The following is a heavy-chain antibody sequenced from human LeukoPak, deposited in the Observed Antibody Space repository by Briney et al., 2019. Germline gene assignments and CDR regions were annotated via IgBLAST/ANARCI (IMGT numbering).Heavy chain of an antibody. Sequence: PGGSLRLSCAASGFTFSTYAMHWVRQAPGRGLEWVAVVSYGGNTKYYADSVKGRFTISRDNSKNTVYLQMTGLRAEDTAVYYCAAYCSSTACYPPPIHEYFQHWGQGTLVTVSS. CDR2: VSYGGNTK. J-gene: IGHJ1*01. CDR3: AAYCSSTACYPPPIHEYFQH. D-gene: IGHD2-2*01. V-gene: IGHV3-30*04. CDR1: GFTFSTYA.